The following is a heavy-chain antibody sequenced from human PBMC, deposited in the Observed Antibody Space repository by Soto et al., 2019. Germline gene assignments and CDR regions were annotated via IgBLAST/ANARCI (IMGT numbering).Heavy chain of an antibody. D-gene: IGHD6-13*01. Sequence: TGGSLRLSCAAAGFAFSTYAMTWVRQAPGKGLEWVSVISGSGGSSYYAASVKGRFTISRDNSKNTLFLQMNGLRAEDTAVYYCAKVTKRAAAGRYEYYKYGMDVWGHGTKVTVSS. J-gene: IGHJ6*02. V-gene: IGHV3-23*01. CDR3: AKVTKRAAAGRYEYYKYGMDV. CDR1: GFAFSTYA. CDR2: ISGSGGSS.